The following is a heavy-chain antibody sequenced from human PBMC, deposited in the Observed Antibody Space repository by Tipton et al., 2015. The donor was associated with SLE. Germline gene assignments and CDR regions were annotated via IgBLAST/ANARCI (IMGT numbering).Heavy chain of an antibody. J-gene: IGHJ4*02. V-gene: IGHV3-48*03. CDR1: GFTFSSYE. D-gene: IGHD6-6*01. CDR3: ARGYSSSSPFDY. CDR2: ISSSAGSI. Sequence: SLRLSCAASGFTFSSYEMNWVRQAPGKGLEWVSYISSSAGSIYYADSVKGRFTISRDNAKNSLYLHLNNLRADDTGVYYCARGYSSSSPFDYWGQGTLVTVSS.